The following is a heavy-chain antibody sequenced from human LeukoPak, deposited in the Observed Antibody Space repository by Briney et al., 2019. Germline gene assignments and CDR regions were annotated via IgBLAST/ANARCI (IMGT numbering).Heavy chain of an antibody. CDR2: IYSGGST. CDR1: GFTFSSYA. Sequence: PGGSLRLSCAASGFTFSSYAMSWVRQAPGKGLEWVSVIYSGGSTYYADSVKGRFTISRDNSKNTLYLQMNSLRAEDTAVYYCARGPYYYGSGSYDYWGQGTLVTVSS. D-gene: IGHD3-10*01. V-gene: IGHV3-53*01. J-gene: IGHJ4*02. CDR3: ARGPYYYGSGSYDY.